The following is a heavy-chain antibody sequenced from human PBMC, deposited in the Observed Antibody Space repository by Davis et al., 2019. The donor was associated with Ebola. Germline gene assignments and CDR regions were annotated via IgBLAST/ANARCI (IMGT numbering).Heavy chain of an antibody. CDR1: GFTFSSYN. CDR2: ISTSSITK. D-gene: IGHD6-19*01. Sequence: GGSLRLSCAASGFTFSSYNMNWVRQAPGKGLEWVSYISTSSITKYYADSVKGRFTISRDNAKNSLYLQMNALRDEDTAVYYCAKDDNHRSGWYYNYYGMDVWGKGTTVTVSS. J-gene: IGHJ6*04. CDR3: AKDDNHRSGWYYNYYGMDV. V-gene: IGHV3-48*02.